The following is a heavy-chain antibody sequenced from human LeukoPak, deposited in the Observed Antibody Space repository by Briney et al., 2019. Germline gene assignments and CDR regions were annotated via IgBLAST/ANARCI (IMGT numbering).Heavy chain of an antibody. CDR1: GYSMSSGYY. J-gene: IGHJ6*04. CDR2: IYHSGST. Sequence: SETLSLTCAVSGYSMSSGYYWGWIRQPPGKGLEWVGSIYHSGSTYYNPSLKSRVTISVDTSKNQFSLKLSSVTAADTAVYYCARVEWATIHYGMDVWGNGTTVTVSS. V-gene: IGHV4-38-2*01. CDR3: ARVEWATIHYGMDV. D-gene: IGHD5-12*01.